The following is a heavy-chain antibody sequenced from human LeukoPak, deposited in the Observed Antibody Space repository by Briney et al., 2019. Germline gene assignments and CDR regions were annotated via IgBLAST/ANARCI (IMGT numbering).Heavy chain of an antibody. Sequence: PSETLSLTCTVSGGSISSSSYYWSWIRQPPGKGLERLGSIFHSGSTCYSPSFKSRVTISADTSKNQFSLRLPSVTAADTAVYYCAGWSSGSSAYDIWGHGTMVTVSS. CDR1: GGSISSSSYY. V-gene: IGHV4-39*01. CDR2: IFHSGST. D-gene: IGHD1-14*01. CDR3: AGWSSGSSAYDI. J-gene: IGHJ3*02.